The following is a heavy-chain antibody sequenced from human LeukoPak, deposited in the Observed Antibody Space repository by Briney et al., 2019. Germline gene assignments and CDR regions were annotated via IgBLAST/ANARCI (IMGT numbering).Heavy chain of an antibody. V-gene: IGHV3-21*01. CDR2: ISSSSSYI. CDR1: GFTFSSYS. CDR3: AREVLWFGEPSYWFDP. D-gene: IGHD3-10*01. Sequence: GGSLRLSCAASGFTFSSYSMNWVRQAPGKGLEWVSSISSSSSYIYYADSVKGRFTISRDNAKNPLYLQMNSLRAEDTAVYYCAREVLWFGEPSYWFDPWSQGTLVTVSS. J-gene: IGHJ5*02.